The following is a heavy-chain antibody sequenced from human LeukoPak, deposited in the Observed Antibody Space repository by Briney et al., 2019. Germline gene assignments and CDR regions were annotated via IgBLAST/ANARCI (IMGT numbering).Heavy chain of an antibody. V-gene: IGHV5-51*01. CDR3: VRLYTTLTRSIWGWFGP. Sequence: GESLQIFCYASGYRFITYWIGWVRPKPGKGLEWMGIIYPDDSHTRYSPFFQGQVTISADKSISTAYLQLSSLKASDTAMYYCVRLYTTLTRSIWGWFGPWGQGTLVSVSS. J-gene: IGHJ5*02. D-gene: IGHD3-16*01. CDR1: GYRFITYW. CDR2: IYPDDSHT.